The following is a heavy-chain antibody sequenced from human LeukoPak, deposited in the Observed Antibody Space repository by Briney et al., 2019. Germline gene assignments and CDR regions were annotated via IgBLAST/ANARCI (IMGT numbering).Heavy chain of an antibody. CDR1: GYSISSGYY. V-gene: IGHV4-38-2*02. CDR3: ARVGTMVRGVDY. J-gene: IGHJ4*02. CDR2: IYHSGST. Sequence: PSETLSLTCTVSGYSISSGYYWGWIRQPPGKGLEWIGSIYHSGSTYYNPSLKSRVTISVDTSKNQFSLKLSSVTAADTAVYYCARVGTMVRGVDYWGQGTLVTVSS. D-gene: IGHD3-10*01.